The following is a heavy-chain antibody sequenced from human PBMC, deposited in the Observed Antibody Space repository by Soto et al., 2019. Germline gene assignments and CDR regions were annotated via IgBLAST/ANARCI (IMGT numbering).Heavy chain of an antibody. V-gene: IGHV1-3*01. Sequence: GSVKVSCKASGYTFTSYAMHWVRQAPGQRLEWMGWINAGNGNTKYSQKFQGRVTITRDTSASTAYMELSSLRSEDTAVYYCARAPYDYVWGSYAFDIWGQGTMVTVSS. CDR2: INAGNGNT. D-gene: IGHD3-16*01. CDR1: GYTFTSYA. CDR3: ARAPYDYVWGSYAFDI. J-gene: IGHJ3*02.